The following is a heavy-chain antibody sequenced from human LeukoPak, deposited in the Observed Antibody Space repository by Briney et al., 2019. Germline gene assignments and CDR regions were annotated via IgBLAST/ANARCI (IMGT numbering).Heavy chain of an antibody. J-gene: IGHJ4*02. CDR1: GGTFSSYA. CDR2: IIPIFGTA. CDR3: AREGPRNDYGDYEFEYFDY. D-gene: IGHD4-17*01. V-gene: IGHV1-69*05. Sequence: ASVKVSCKASGGTFSSYAISWVRQAPGQGLEWMGGIIPIFGTANYAQKLQGRVTMTTDTSTSTAYMELRSLRSDDTAVYYCAREGPRNDYGDYEFEYFDYWGQGTLVTVSS.